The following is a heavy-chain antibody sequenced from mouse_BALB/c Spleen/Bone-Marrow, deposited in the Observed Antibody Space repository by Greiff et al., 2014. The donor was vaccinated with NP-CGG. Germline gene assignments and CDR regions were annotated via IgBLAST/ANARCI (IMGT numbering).Heavy chain of an antibody. CDR2: IYPSDSYT. V-gene: IGHV1-69*02. CDR1: GYTFTNYW. J-gene: IGHJ4*01. CDR3: TRWLPYAMDY. D-gene: IGHD2-2*01. Sequence: QVHVKQSGAELVRPGASVKLSCKASGYTFTNYWINWVKQRPGQGLELIGNIYPSDSYTNYNQKFKDKATLTVDKSSSTAYMQLSSPTSEDSAVYYCTRWLPYAMDYWGQGTSVTVSS.